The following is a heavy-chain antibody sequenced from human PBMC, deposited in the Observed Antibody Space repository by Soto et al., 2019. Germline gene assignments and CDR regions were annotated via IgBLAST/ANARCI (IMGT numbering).Heavy chain of an antibody. V-gene: IGHV1-3*01. CDR3: ARDPGYSSGWSPFDY. J-gene: IGHJ4*02. Sequence: ASVKVSCTASGYTFTSYAMHWVRQAPGQRLEWMGWINAGNGNTKYSQKFQGRVTITRDTSASTAYMELSSLRFEDTAVYYCARDPGYSSGWSPFDYWGQGTLVTVSS. D-gene: IGHD6-19*01. CDR2: INAGNGNT. CDR1: GYTFTSYA.